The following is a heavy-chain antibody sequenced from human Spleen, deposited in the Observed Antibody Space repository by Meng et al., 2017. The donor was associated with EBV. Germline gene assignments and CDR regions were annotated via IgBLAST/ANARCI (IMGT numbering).Heavy chain of an antibody. CDR3: ARPFPSWQSPRLDPFGA. V-gene: IGHV4-39*01. Sequence: QLQLRESGPGQVKPSETPSLTCNVSGDSSSSFYYWGWIRQPPGRGLEWIGSVHYTGSTYYSPSLKSRVTVSVDTSKNQFSLRLTSVTAADTAVYYCARPFPSWQSPRLDPFGAWGQGTLVTVSS. CDR1: GDSSSSFYY. CDR2: VHYTGST. D-gene: IGHD6-19*01. J-gene: IGHJ5*02.